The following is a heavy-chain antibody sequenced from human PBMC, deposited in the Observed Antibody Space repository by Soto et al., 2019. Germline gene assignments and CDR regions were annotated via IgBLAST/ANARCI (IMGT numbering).Heavy chain of an antibody. J-gene: IGHJ6*02. CDR3: AKVVGYCSSTSCYRYYYYGMDV. V-gene: IGHV3-30*18. CDR2: ISYDGSNK. Sequence: LRLSCAASGFTFSSYGMHWVRQAPGKGLEWVAVISYDGSNKYYADSVKGRFTISRDNSKNTLYLQMNSLRAEDTAVYYCAKVVGYCSSTSCYRYYYYGMDVWGQGTTVTVSS. D-gene: IGHD2-2*01. CDR1: GFTFSSYG.